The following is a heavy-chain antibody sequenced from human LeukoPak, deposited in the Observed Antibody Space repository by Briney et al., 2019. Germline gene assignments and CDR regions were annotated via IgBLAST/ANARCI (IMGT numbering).Heavy chain of an antibody. CDR3: ARDPGPYGSGTFDY. Sequence: SETLSLTCTVSGGCISSGDYYWSWIRQPPGKGLEWIGYIYYSGSTYYNPSLKSRVTISVDTSKNQFSLKLSSVTAADTAVYYCARDPGPYGSGTFDYWGQGTLVTVSS. J-gene: IGHJ4*02. V-gene: IGHV4-30-4*01. CDR2: IYYSGST. D-gene: IGHD3-10*01. CDR1: GGCISSGDYY.